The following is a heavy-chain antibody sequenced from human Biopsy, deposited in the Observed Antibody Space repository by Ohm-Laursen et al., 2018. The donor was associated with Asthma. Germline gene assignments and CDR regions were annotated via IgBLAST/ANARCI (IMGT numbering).Heavy chain of an antibody. V-gene: IGHV1-2*06. Sequence: GSSVKVSCNASGYTFIGCHIHWMRQAPGQGLEWMGRINPNSGGTNYAQKFQGRVTMTRDTSISTAYMEVSRLRCDDTAVYYCTRGQKSAGDRWFDAWGQGTLVTVSS. D-gene: IGHD6-13*01. CDR1: GYTFIGCH. CDR2: INPNSGGT. J-gene: IGHJ5*02. CDR3: TRGQKSAGDRWFDA.